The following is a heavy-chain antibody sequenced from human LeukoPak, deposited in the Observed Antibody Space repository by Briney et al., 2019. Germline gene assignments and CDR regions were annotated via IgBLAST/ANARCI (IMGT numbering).Heavy chain of an antibody. CDR2: ISGSGGST. Sequence: GGSLRLSCAASGFTFSSYWMHWVRQAPGKGLVWVSAISGSGGSTYYADSVKGRFTISRDNSKNTLYLQMNSLRAEDTAVYYCAKGGSGYYFDAFDIWGQGTMVTVSS. J-gene: IGHJ3*02. CDR3: AKGGSGYYFDAFDI. D-gene: IGHD3-22*01. V-gene: IGHV3-23*01. CDR1: GFTFSSYW.